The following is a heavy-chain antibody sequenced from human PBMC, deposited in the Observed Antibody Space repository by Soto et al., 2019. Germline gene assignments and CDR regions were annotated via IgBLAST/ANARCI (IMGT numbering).Heavy chain of an antibody. CDR2: TYYSSKWSN. V-gene: IGHV6-1*01. J-gene: IGHJ4*02. Sequence: PSHTLALTCAISGNSVCRNSAAWDCISQSPSRGLEVLARTYYSSKWSNDYAVSVKSRITINPDTSKNQFSLQLNSVPPEDTAVFYCERARVVVGPKPFDYWGRGTLVTVSS. CDR3: ERARVVVGPKPFDY. CDR1: GNSVCRNSAA. D-gene: IGHD2-15*01.